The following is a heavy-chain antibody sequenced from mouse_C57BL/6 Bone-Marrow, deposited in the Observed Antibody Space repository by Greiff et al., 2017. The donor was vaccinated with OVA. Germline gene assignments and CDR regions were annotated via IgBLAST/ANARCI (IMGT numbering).Heavy chain of an antibody. Sequence: EVKLMESGGGLVKPGGSLKLSCAASGFTFSDYGMHWVRQAPEKGLEWVAYISSGSSTIYYADTVKGRFTISRDNAKNTLFLQMTSLMSEDTAMYYCAGDLSSVYYWGQGTLVTVSA. CDR2: ISSGSSTI. J-gene: IGHJ3*01. CDR3: AGDLSSVYY. D-gene: IGHD6-1*01. CDR1: GFTFSDYG. V-gene: IGHV5-17*01.